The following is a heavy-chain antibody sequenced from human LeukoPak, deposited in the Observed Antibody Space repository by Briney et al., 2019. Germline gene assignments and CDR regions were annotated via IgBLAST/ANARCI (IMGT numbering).Heavy chain of an antibody. CDR2: IYYSGST. Sequence: PSETLSLTCTVSGGSISSSSYYWGWIRQPPGKGLEWIGSIYYSGSTYYNPSLKSRVTISVDTSKNQFSLKLSSVTAADTAVYYCARGYYDSWSGHPWGAFDIWGQGTMVTVSS. D-gene: IGHD3-3*01. J-gene: IGHJ3*02. CDR1: GGSISSSSYY. CDR3: ARGYYDSWSGHPWGAFDI. V-gene: IGHV4-39*07.